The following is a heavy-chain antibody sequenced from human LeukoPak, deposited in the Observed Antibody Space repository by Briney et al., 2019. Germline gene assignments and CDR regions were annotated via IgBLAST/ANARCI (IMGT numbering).Heavy chain of an antibody. J-gene: IGHJ3*02. CDR1: GGSISSYY. CDR2: NYYSGST. CDR3: ARERSRGYSLDAFDI. V-gene: IGHV4-59*01. D-gene: IGHD5-18*01. Sequence: SETLSLTCTVSGGSISSYYWSWIRQPPGKGLEWIGYNYYSGSTNYNPSLKSRVTISVDTSKNQFSLKLSSVTAADTAVYYCARERSRGYSLDAFDIWGQGTMVTVSS.